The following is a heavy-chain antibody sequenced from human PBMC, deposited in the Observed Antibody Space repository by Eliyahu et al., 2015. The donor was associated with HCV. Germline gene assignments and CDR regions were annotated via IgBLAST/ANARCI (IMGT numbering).Heavy chain of an antibody. CDR1: GGTFSSYA. CDR3: EIYDSSGYWFDY. V-gene: IGHV1-69*04. Sequence: QVQLVQSGAEVKKPGSSVKVSCKASGGTFSSYAISWVRQAPGQGLEWMGRIIPILGIANYAQKFQGRVTITADKSTSTAYMELSSLRSEDTAVYYCEIYDSSGYWFDYWGQGTLVTVSS. D-gene: IGHD3-22*01. J-gene: IGHJ4*02. CDR2: IIPILGIA.